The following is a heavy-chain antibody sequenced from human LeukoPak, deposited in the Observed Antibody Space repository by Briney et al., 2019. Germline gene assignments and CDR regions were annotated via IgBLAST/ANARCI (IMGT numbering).Heavy chain of an antibody. CDR1: GGSISSGSYY. CDR2: IYTSGST. J-gene: IGHJ4*02. D-gene: IGHD6-13*01. Sequence: SQTLSLTCTVSGGSISSGSYYWSWIRQPAGKGLEWIGRIYTSGSTNYNPSLKSRVTISVDTSKNQFSLKLSSVTAADTAVYYCARRAAAGPSRGLGYWGQGTLVTVSS. V-gene: IGHV4-61*02. CDR3: ARRAAAGPSRGLGY.